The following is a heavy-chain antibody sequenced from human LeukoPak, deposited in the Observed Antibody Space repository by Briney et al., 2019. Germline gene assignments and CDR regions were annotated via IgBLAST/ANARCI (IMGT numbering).Heavy chain of an antibody. CDR3: AREGGYCSGGSYSNYFETIDY. J-gene: IGHJ4*02. D-gene: IGHD2-15*01. CDR1: GGSISSYY. Sequence: SETMSLTCTVSGGSISSYYWSWIRQPAGKGLEWIGCIYTSGSTNYNPSLKSRVTMSVDTSKNRFSLKLSSVTAADTAVYYCAREGGYCSGGSYSNYFETIDYWGQGTLVTISS. V-gene: IGHV4-4*07. CDR2: IYTSGST.